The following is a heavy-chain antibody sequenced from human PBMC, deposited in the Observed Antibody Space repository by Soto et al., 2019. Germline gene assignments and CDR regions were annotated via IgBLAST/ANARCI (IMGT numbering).Heavy chain of an antibody. J-gene: IGHJ4*02. Sequence: QVQLQESGPGLVKPSETLSLTCTVSGGSISSYYWSWIRQPPGKGLEWIGYIYYSGSTNYNPSLKSRVTISVDTSKNQCSLKLSSVTAADTAVYYCARERTIGYCSGGSCYSGSHYFDYWGQGTLVTVSS. D-gene: IGHD2-15*01. CDR2: IYYSGST. CDR3: ARERTIGYCSGGSCYSGSHYFDY. CDR1: GGSISSYY. V-gene: IGHV4-59*01.